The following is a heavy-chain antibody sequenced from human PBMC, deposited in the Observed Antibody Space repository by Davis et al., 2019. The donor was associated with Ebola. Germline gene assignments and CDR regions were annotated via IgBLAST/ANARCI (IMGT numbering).Heavy chain of an antibody. J-gene: IGHJ4*02. CDR2: INPTGGSI. Sequence: GESLKISCAASCFTFPSYWMAWVRLTPGKGLEWISYINPTGGSIYYADSVKGRFTISRDNAKNSLSLQMNDLRAEDTAVYYCASVGQFDYWGQGTLVTVSS. V-gene: IGHV3-48*04. CDR3: ASVGQFDY. CDR1: CFTFPSYW.